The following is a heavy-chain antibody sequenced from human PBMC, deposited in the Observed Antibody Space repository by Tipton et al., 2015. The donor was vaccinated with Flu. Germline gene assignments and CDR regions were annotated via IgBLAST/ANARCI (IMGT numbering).Heavy chain of an antibody. CDR2: IDANGDNT. CDR3: ARDSGAAVAYSFDY. D-gene: IGHD6-19*01. CDR1: GFTFRNYA. V-gene: IGHV3-64*01. Sequence: SLRLSCAASGFTFRNYAMHWVRQAPGKGLEYVSGIDANGDNTYYTNSVKGRFTISRDNSKNTLYLQMHSLRVEDTAIYYCARDSGAAVAYSFDYWGQGAPVIVSS. J-gene: IGHJ4*02.